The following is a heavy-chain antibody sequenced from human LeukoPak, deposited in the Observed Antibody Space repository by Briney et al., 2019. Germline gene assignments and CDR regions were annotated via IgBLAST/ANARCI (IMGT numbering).Heavy chain of an antibody. V-gene: IGHV4-39*07. CDR2: IFHGGST. Sequence: SETLSLTCTVSGGSIGSSTYYWGWIRQPPGKGLEWIGSIFHGGSTYYNPSLKSRVTISVDTSKNQFSLKLSSVTAADTAVYYCARDTVWFGELLVYYFDYWGQGTLVTVSS. CDR1: GGSIGSSTYY. D-gene: IGHD3-10*01. J-gene: IGHJ4*02. CDR3: ARDTVWFGELLVYYFDY.